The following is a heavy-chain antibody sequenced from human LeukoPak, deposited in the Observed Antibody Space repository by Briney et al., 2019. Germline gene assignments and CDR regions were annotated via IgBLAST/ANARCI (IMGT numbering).Heavy chain of an antibody. CDR1: GGTFSRYT. V-gene: IGHV1-69*05. CDR3: AGESFSRRAGITMVRGVITY. Sequence: SVKVSCKASGGTFSRYTISWVRQAPGQGPEWMGGIIPIFGTANYAQKFQGRVTIITDESTSTAYMELITLRSGDTAVYYCAGESFSRRAGITMVRGVITYWGQGTLVTVSS. CDR2: IIPIFGTA. J-gene: IGHJ4*02. D-gene: IGHD3-10*01.